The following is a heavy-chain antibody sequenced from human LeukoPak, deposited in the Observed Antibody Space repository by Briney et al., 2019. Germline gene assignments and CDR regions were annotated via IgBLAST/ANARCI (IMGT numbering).Heavy chain of an antibody. Sequence: GGSLRLSCVASGFTFSSYWMSWGRQAPGKGLEWVANIKQDGSEKYYVDSVKGRFTISRDNAKNSLYLQMNSLRVEDTAVYYCARDGQQLGFWGQGTLVIVSS. V-gene: IGHV3-7*04. D-gene: IGHD6-13*01. J-gene: IGHJ4*02. CDR2: IKQDGSEK. CDR1: GFTFSSYW. CDR3: ARDGQQLGF.